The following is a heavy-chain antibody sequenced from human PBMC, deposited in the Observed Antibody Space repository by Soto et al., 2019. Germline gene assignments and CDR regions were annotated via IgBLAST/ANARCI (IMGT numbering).Heavy chain of an antibody. CDR1: GGSVSSGSYF. CDR3: ARDYSSSSTYYYYYGMDV. CDR2: IYYSGST. V-gene: IGHV4-61*01. Sequence: QVQLQESGPGLVKPSETLSLTCTVSGGSVSSGSYFWSWIRQPPGKGLEWIGYIYYSGSTNYNPSLKSRVTITVDTSKNQFSLKLSSVTAADTAVYYCARDYSSSSTYYYYYGMDVWGQGTTVTVSS. J-gene: IGHJ6*02. D-gene: IGHD6-6*01.